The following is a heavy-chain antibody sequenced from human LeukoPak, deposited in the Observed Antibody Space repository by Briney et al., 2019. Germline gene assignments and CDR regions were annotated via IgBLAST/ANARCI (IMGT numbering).Heavy chain of an antibody. CDR2: ISGSSSYI. CDR3: ASSDSGYSSGWFFDY. V-gene: IGHV3-21*01. D-gene: IGHD6-19*01. CDR1: GFTFSSYS. Sequence: PGGSLRLSCAASGFTFSSYSMNWVRQAPGKGLEWVSSISGSSSYIYYADSVKGRFTISRDNAKNSLYLQMNSLRAEDTAVYYCASSDSGYSSGWFFDYWGQGTLVTVSS. J-gene: IGHJ4*02.